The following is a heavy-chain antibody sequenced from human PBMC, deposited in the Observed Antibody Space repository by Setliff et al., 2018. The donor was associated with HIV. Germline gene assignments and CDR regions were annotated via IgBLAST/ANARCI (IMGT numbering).Heavy chain of an antibody. V-gene: IGHV4-38-2*02. CDR1: AYSIRNGYY. CDR2: LYYDGNT. CDR3: ARDDYGYNGKGFDY. J-gene: IGHJ4*02. D-gene: IGHD4-17*01. Sequence: SETLSLTCTVSAYSIRNGYYWGWIRQSPGKGLEWIGTLYYDGNTYYNPSLKSRVTMSVDTSKNQFFLKLTSLSAADTAVYYCARDDYGYNGKGFDYWGPGTLVTVSS.